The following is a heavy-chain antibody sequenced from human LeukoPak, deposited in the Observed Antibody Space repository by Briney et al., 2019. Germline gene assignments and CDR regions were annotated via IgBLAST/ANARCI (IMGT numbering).Heavy chain of an antibody. CDR1: GYTFIAYY. Sequence: GASVKVSCKASGYTFIAYYMHWVRQAPGQGLEWMGWINPNSGGTNYAQKFQGRVTMTRDTSISTAYMELSRLRSDDTAVYYCARVYMWLPRLDYWGQGTLVTVSS. J-gene: IGHJ4*02. CDR3: ARVYMWLPRLDY. CDR2: INPNSGGT. V-gene: IGHV1-2*02. D-gene: IGHD6-19*01.